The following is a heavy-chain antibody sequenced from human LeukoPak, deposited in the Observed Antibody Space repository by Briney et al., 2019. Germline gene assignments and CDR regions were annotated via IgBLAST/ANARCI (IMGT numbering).Heavy chain of an antibody. V-gene: IGHV3-23*01. Sequence: SGGSLRLSCAASGFTFSSYAMSWVRQAPGKGLEWVSAISGSGGSTYYADSVKGRFTISRDNSKNTLYLQMNSLRAEDTAVYYCAKVGSGNFWSGYYDFYFDYWGQGTLVTVSS. J-gene: IGHJ4*02. CDR3: AKVGSGNFWSGYYDFYFDY. D-gene: IGHD3-3*01. CDR2: ISGSGGST. CDR1: GFTFSSYA.